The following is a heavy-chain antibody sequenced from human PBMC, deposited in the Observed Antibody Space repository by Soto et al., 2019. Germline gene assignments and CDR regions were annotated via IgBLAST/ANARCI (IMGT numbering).Heavy chain of an antibody. CDR1: DGSMNRFF. V-gene: IGHV4-59*12. D-gene: IGHD1-1*01. J-gene: IGHJ3*02. CDR3: ARVERGTATTVVDAFAI. Sequence: SEILSLTCTVSDGSMNRFFWSWIRQSPGKGLEWIGWIHYSGSTNYNISLKSRIAISVDTSRNQFSLILNSVTAADTALYYCARVERGTATTVVDAFAIWGPGTMVTVSS. CDR2: IHYSGST.